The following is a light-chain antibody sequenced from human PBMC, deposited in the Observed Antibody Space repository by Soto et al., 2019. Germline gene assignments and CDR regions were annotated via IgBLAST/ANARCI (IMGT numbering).Light chain of an antibody. CDR3: QQYNNWPRT. CDR1: QSVSNN. CDR2: GAS. Sequence: IVMTQSPATLSVSPGERATLSCRASQSVSNNLAWYQQKPGLAPRLLIYGASTRATGIPARFSGSGSGTEFTLTISSLQSEDFALYYCQQYNNWPRTFGQGTKVDIK. V-gene: IGKV3-15*01. J-gene: IGKJ1*01.